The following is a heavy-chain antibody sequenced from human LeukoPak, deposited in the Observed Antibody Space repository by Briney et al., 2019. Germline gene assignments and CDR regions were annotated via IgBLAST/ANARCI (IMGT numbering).Heavy chain of an antibody. D-gene: IGHD3-22*01. CDR3: TTNYYCYDSSGFRYFDY. J-gene: IGHJ4*02. V-gene: IGHV3-30*04. CDR1: GFTFSLFA. CDR2: ISYDGKDK. Sequence: GSLRLSCAASGFTFSLFAMHWVRQSPGKGLEWVAAISYDGKDKFYADSVQGRFTISRDNAKNSLYLQMNSLRAEDTAVYYCTTNYYCYDSSGFRYFDYWGQGTLVTVSS.